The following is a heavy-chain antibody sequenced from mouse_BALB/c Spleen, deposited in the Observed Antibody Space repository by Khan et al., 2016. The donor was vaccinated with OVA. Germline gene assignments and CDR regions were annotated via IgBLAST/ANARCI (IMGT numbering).Heavy chain of an antibody. V-gene: IGHV1S135*01. CDR1: GYSFTSYY. CDR3: TRYGYVAWFTY. Sequence: EVQLQQSGPELMKPGASVKISCKASGYSFTSYYIHWVMQSHGKSLEWIGYIDPFSGGTTYNQKFKGKATLTVDKSSSKAYIHLSNLTSEDSAVYYCTRYGYVAWFTYWGQGALVTVSA. CDR2: IDPFSGGT. J-gene: IGHJ3*01. D-gene: IGHD2-2*01.